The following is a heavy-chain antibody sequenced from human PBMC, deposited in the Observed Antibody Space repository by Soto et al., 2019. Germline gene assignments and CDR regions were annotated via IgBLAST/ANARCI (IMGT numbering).Heavy chain of an antibody. Sequence: PSETLSLTCLVSGASISSGTYYWGWIRQPPGKVPEWIASISYSGTTYYTPFLKSRVTISADTSANQFSLTLNSVTAADTAVYYCVRHPAYCSGGSCSSLSGSEVRFDTWGQGTLVTVSS. D-gene: IGHD2-15*01. CDR2: ISYSGTT. V-gene: IGHV4-39*01. CDR1: GASISSGTYY. CDR3: VRHPAYCSGGSCSSLSGSEVRFDT. J-gene: IGHJ5*02.